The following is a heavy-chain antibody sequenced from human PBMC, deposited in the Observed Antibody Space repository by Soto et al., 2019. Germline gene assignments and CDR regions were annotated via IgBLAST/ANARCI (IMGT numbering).Heavy chain of an antibody. CDR2: ISGSGGST. CDR3: AKGERYFDWLYYFDY. CDR1: GFTFSSYA. Sequence: GGSLRLSCAASGFTFSSYAMSWVRQAPGKGLEWVSAISGSGGSTYYADSVKGRFTISRDNSKNTLYLQMNSLRAEDTAVYYCAKGERYFDWLYYFDYWGQGTLVTVSS. V-gene: IGHV3-23*01. D-gene: IGHD3-9*01. J-gene: IGHJ4*02.